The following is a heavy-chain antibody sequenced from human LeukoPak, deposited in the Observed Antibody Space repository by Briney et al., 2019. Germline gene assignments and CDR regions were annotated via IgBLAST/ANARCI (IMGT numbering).Heavy chain of an antibody. D-gene: IGHD2-21*02. Sequence: SETLSLTCTVSGGSISSYYWSWIRQPAGKGLEWIGRIHTSGYTNYNPSLKSRVTVSADTSKNKCSLKLISVTAADTAVYYCARVDYYLYYFDYWGQGTLVTVSS. CDR1: GGSISSYY. CDR2: IHTSGYT. CDR3: ARVDYYLYYFDY. V-gene: IGHV4-4*07. J-gene: IGHJ4*02.